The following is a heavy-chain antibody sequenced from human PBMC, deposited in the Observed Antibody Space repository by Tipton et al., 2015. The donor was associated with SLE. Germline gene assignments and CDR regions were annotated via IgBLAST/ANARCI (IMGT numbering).Heavy chain of an antibody. D-gene: IGHD3-10*02. CDR2: INHRGST. Sequence: TLSLTCVVHGGSFSDYYWSWVRQPPGKGLQWLAEINHRGSTNTNPSLMGRVTVSVDTSKNQFSLELNSAIAADTAVYYCARGRRGLNLVRAFDPWGQGTLVTVSS. V-gene: IGHV4-34*01. CDR3: ARGRRGLNLVRAFDP. J-gene: IGHJ5*02. CDR1: GGSFSDYY.